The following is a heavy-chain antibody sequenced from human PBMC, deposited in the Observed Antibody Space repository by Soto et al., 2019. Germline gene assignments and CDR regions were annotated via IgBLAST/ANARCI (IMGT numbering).Heavy chain of an antibody. J-gene: IGHJ3*01. CDR2: ILVDGRT. D-gene: IGHD2-8*02. CDR3: AKATATGGGAFDF. Sequence: GGSLRLSCAASGFPCGSYDMTWVRQAPGKGLEWVSTILVDGRTFYVDSVKGRFTISRDNSRNTVYLQMNSLTAGDTALYYCAKATATGGGAFDFCGQGTMVTVSS. V-gene: IGHV3-23*01. CDR1: GFPCGSYD.